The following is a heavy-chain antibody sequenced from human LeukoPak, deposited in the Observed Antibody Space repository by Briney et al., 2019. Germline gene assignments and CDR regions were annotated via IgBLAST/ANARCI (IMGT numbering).Heavy chain of an antibody. Sequence: GGPLRLSCAASGFTFNNYWIHWVRQVPGKGLVWVSRINNDGSSASYVDSVKGRFTISRDNAKNTLFLQMNSLRAEDTAVYYCARRGTGHGMDVWGQGTTVIVSS. CDR1: GFTFNNYW. CDR2: INNDGSSA. CDR3: ARRGTGHGMDV. D-gene: IGHD1-1*01. V-gene: IGHV3-74*01. J-gene: IGHJ6*02.